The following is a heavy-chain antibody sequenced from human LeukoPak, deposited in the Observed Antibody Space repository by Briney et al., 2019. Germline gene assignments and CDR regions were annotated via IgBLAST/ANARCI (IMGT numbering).Heavy chain of an antibody. CDR3: ANLNAPYWGNFDY. D-gene: IGHD3-16*01. CDR1: GFTFSNYA. J-gene: IGHJ4*02. CDR2: IRDSGVTA. Sequence: GGSLRLSCAASGFTFSNYAMSWVRQAPGQGLDWVSAIRDSGVTAYYADSVKGRFTISRDNSKSTLYLQMNSLRAEDTAVYYCANLNAPYWGNFDYWGQGTLVTVSS. V-gene: IGHV3-23*01.